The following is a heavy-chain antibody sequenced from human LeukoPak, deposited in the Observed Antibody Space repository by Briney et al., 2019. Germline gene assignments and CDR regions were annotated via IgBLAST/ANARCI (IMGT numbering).Heavy chain of an antibody. V-gene: IGHV4-61*02. Sequence: SETLSLTCTVSGGSISSGSYYWSWIRQPAGKGLEGIGRIYTSGSTNYNPSLKSRVTISVDTSKNQFSLKLSSVTAADTAVYYCARDAYYYDSSGYYYAEYFQHWGQGTLVTVSS. CDR3: ARDAYYYDSSGYYYAEYFQH. J-gene: IGHJ1*01. CDR1: GGSISSGSYY. D-gene: IGHD3-22*01. CDR2: IYTSGST.